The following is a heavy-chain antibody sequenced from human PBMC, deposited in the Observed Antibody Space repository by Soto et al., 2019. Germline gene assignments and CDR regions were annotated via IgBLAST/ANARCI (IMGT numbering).Heavy chain of an antibody. V-gene: IGHV3-23*01. D-gene: IGHD2-15*01. CDR2: ISGSGGST. CDR1: GFTFSSYA. CDR3: AKFLRFVVVVAATRGFDY. J-gene: IGHJ4*02. Sequence: EVQLLESGGGLVQPGGSLRLSCAASGFTFSSYAMSWVRQAPGKGLEWVSAISGSGGSTYYADSVKGRFTISRDNSKNTLYLQMKSLRAEDTAVYYYAKFLRFVVVVAATRGFDYWGQGTLVTVSS.